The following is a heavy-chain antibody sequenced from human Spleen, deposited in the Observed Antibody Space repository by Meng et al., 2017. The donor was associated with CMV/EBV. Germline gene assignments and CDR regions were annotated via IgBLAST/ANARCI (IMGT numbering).Heavy chain of an antibody. CDR1: GFTVSSNY. V-gene: IGHV3-33*03. D-gene: IGHD2-15*01. CDR3: AKAIESGGNFDYNYYGMDV. J-gene: IGHJ6*02. CDR2: LWYDGSNK. Sequence: GESLKISCAASGFTVSSNYMSWVRQAPGKGLEWVAGLWYDGSNKHYGDSVKGRFTVSRDNSKNTMYLQMNSLRAGDTAVYYCAKAIESGGNFDYNYYGMDVWGQGTTVTVSS.